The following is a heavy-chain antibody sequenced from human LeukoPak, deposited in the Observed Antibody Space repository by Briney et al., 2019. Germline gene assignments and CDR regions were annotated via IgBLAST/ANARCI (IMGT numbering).Heavy chain of an antibody. Sequence: SVKVSCKASGGTFSSYAISWVRQAPGQGLEWMGGIIPIFGTANYAQKFQGRVTITADESTSTAYMELSSLRSEDTAVYYCALEGGVAEAPSRYYYGMDVWGQGTTVTVSS. D-gene: IGHD3-16*01. CDR1: GGTFSSYA. V-gene: IGHV1-69*13. CDR3: ALEGGVAEAPSRYYYGMDV. CDR2: IIPIFGTA. J-gene: IGHJ6*02.